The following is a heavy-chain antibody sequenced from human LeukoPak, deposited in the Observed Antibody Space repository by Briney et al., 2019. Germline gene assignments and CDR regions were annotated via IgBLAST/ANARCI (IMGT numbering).Heavy chain of an antibody. Sequence: SVKVSCKASGGTFSSYAISWVRQAPGQGLQWVGRIIPIVDVTSYAQNFKGRVTITADESTTTAYMELSSLRSEDTAVYYCAREMGDREFYFDYWGQGTLVTVSS. J-gene: IGHJ4*02. CDR3: AREMGDREFYFDY. V-gene: IGHV1-69*04. CDR1: GGTFSSYA. D-gene: IGHD3-10*01. CDR2: IIPIVDVT.